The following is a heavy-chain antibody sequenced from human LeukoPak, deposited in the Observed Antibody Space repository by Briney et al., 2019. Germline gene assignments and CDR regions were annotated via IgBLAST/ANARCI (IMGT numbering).Heavy chain of an antibody. CDR2: INHSGST. CDR1: GGSISSGGYY. D-gene: IGHD1-14*01. J-gene: IGHJ5*02. V-gene: IGHV4-30-2*01. Sequence: PSQTLSLTCTVSGGSISSGGYYWSWIRQPPGKGLEWIGEINHSGSTNYNPSLKSRVTISVDTSKNQFSLKLSSVTAADTAVYYCARGKDRPLPGFDPWGQGTLVTVSS. CDR3: ARGKDRPLPGFDP.